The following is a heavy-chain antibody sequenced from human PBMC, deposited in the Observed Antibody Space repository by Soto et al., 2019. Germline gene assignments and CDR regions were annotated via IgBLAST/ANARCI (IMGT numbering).Heavy chain of an antibody. CDR3: AQSLWRCYKAWFDP. Sequence: QITLKESGPTRVKPTQTLTLTCTFSGFSLTTRGVGVGWIRQPPGKALEWLALIYWDDDKRYSPSLKTRLTITQDTSKNQVVHTMTNMDPVDTDTYYCAQSLWRCYKAWFDPWGQGTLVTVS. CDR2: IYWDDDK. J-gene: IGHJ5*02. D-gene: IGHD3-3*01. CDR1: GFSLTTRGVG. V-gene: IGHV2-5*02.